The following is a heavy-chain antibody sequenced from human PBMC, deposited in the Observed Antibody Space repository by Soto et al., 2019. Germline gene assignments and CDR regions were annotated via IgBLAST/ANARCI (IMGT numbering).Heavy chain of an antibody. CDR3: ARGELSRDAFDI. V-gene: IGHV5-10-1*01. J-gene: IGHJ3*02. CDR1: GYSFTTSW. D-gene: IGHD1-26*01. CDR2: IDPRDSYT. Sequence: EVQLVQSGAEVKKPGESLRISCKGSGYSFTTSWISWVRQLPGKGLECMGRIDPRDSYTNYSPSFQGHVIISADKSIRTDYLQWSSLKASDTAMYYCARGELSRDAFDIWGQGTMVTVSS.